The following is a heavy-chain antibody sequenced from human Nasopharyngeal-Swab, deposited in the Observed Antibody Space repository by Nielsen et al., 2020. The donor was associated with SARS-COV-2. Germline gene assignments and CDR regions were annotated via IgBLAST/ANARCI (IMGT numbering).Heavy chain of an antibody. CDR2: INTTDGST. CDR3: ARVLPFRITGTSGMDV. D-gene: IGHD1-7*01. CDR1: GYTFTSYY. J-gene: IGHJ6*02. V-gene: IGHV1-46*01. Sequence: ASVKVSCRASGYTFTSYYLHWVRQAPGQGLEWMGIINTTDGSTSYAQKFEGRVTMTRVTSTSTVYMELNSLSSEDTAVYYCARVLPFRITGTSGMDVWGQGTTVTVSS.